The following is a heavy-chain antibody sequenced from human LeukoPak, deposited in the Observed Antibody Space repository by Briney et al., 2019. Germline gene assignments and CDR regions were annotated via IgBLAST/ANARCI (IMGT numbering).Heavy chain of an antibody. CDR2: IDSNGIST. V-gene: IGHV3-74*03. Sequence: GGSLRLSCAASGFTFSNYWMHWVRQAPGKGLVWVSRIDSNGISTTYADSVKGRFTISRDNAEKTLYLQMNSLRAEDTAVYYCARDRTAWFGDLLIGYGMDVWGQGTTVTVSS. CDR1: GFTFSNYW. J-gene: IGHJ6*02. D-gene: IGHD3-10*01. CDR3: ARDRTAWFGDLLIGYGMDV.